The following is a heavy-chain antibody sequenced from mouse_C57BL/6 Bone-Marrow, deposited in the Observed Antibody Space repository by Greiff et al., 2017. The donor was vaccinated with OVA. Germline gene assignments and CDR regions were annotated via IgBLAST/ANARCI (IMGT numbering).Heavy chain of an antibody. CDR2: IYPRSGNT. J-gene: IGHJ3*01. V-gene: IGHV1-81*01. CDR3: ARIGITTVVAKRFAY. CDR1: GYTFTSYG. Sequence: VQLQQSGAELARPGASVKLSCKASGYTFTSYGISWVKQRTGQGLEWIGEIYPRSGNTYYNEKFKGKATLTADKSSSTAYMELRSLTSEDSAVYFCARIGITTVVAKRFAYWGQGTLVTVSA. D-gene: IGHD1-1*01.